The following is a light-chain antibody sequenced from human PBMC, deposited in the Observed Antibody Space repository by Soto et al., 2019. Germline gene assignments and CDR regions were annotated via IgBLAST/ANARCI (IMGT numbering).Light chain of an antibody. Sequence: QSALTQPASVSGSPGQSITISCTGTSSDVGGYNLVSWYQQHPGKAPKLMIYEGSKRPSGVSNRFSGSNSGNTASLTISGLQAEDEADYYCCSYAGSSTFHVVFGGGTKVTVL. J-gene: IGLJ2*01. CDR3: CSYAGSSTFHVV. CDR1: SSDVGGYNL. CDR2: EGS. V-gene: IGLV2-23*03.